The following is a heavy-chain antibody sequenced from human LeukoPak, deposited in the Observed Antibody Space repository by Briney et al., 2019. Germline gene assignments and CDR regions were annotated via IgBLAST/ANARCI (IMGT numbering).Heavy chain of an antibody. CDR2: ISGSGGRI. Sequence: PTGGSLRLSCAASGFTFSSYSMSWVRQAPGKGLEWVSSISGSGGRIDYADSVKGRFTISRDNSKNTLSLQMNSPTAEDTAVYNCAKNPRLEGWIYFDSWGQGILVTVSS. J-gene: IGHJ4*02. CDR1: GFTFSSYS. V-gene: IGHV3-23*01. CDR3: AKNPRLEGWIYFDS. D-gene: IGHD1-1*01.